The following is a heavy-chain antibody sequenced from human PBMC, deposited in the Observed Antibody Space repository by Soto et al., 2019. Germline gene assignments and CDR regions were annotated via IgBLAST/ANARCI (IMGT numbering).Heavy chain of an antibody. V-gene: IGHV1-69*17. CDR1: GGTFSSYA. CDR2: IIPIFGIA. CDR3: ARDTYYYGSGSYYNGLHWFDP. J-gene: IGHJ5*02. Sequence: QVQLVQSGAEVKKPGSSVKVSCKASGGTFSSYAISWVRQAPGRGLEWMGGIIPIFGIANYAQKFQGRVTITADKSTSTAYMELSSLRSEDTAVYYCARDTYYYGSGSYYNGLHWFDPWGQGTLVTVSS. D-gene: IGHD3-10*01.